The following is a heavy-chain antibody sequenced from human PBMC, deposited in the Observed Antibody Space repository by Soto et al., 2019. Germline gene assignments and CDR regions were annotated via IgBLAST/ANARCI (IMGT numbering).Heavy chain of an antibody. D-gene: IGHD3-22*01. CDR1: GFTFSSYA. V-gene: IGHV3-23*01. J-gene: IGHJ5*02. CDR3: AKELVYYDCSRYSNWFDP. CDR2: ISGSGGST. Sequence: GGSLRLSCAASGFTFSSYAMSWVRQAPGKGLEWVSAISGSGGSTYYADSVKGRFTISRDNSKNTLYLQMNSLRAEDTAVYYCAKELVYYDCSRYSNWFDPWGQGTLVTVPS.